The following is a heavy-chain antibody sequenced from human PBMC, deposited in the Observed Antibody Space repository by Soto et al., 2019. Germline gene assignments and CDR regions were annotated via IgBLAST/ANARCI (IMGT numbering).Heavy chain of an antibody. CDR1: GFTFSSYA. J-gene: IGHJ2*01. V-gene: IGHV4-30-2*01. D-gene: IGHD1-1*01. Sequence: LRISCAASGFTFSSYAMSWVRQAPGKGLEWIGYIYHSGSTYYNPSLKSRVTISVDRSKNQFSLKLSSVTASVSAHDYCRDLHSFPTRRTSDL. CDR3: RDLHSFPTRRTSDL. CDR2: IYHSGST.